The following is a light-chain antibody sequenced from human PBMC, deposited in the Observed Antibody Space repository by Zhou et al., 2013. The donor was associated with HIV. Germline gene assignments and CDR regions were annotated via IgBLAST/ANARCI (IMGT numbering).Light chain of an antibody. J-gene: IGKJ4*01. Sequence: EIVLTQSPGTLSLSPGERATLSCRASQSVNNNYLAWYQQKPGQAPRLLIYGASSRATAIPDRFSGSGSGTDFTLTISRLEPEDFAVYYCQQYGSSPLTFGGGTEGGDQT. V-gene: IGKV3-20*01. CDR1: QSVNNNY. CDR2: GAS. CDR3: QQYGSSPLT.